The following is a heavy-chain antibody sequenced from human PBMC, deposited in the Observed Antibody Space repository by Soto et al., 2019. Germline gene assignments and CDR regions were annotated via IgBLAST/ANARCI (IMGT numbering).Heavy chain of an antibody. CDR1: GFTVSNNY. CDR3: ARDAIAVAGRYYYYGMDF. Sequence: PGGSLRLSCAASGFTVSNNYMNWVRQAPGKGLEWVSFISSGGSTRHADSVKGRFTIARDNSKNTLFLQMNSLRAEDTAVYYCARDAIAVAGRYYYYGMDFWGQGTTVTVSS. V-gene: IGHV3-66*01. J-gene: IGHJ6*02. CDR2: ISSGGST. D-gene: IGHD6-19*01.